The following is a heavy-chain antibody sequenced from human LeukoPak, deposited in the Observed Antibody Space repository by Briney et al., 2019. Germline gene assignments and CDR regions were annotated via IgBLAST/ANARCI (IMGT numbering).Heavy chain of an antibody. CDR3: ARDRTIFGVVQINWFDS. CDR1: GGTFSSYA. D-gene: IGHD3-3*01. Sequence: SVKVSCKACGGTFSSYAISWVRQAPGQGLEWMGRIIPIFGTANYAQKFQGRVTITTDESTSTAYMELSSLGSEDTAVYYCARDRTIFGVVQINWFDSWGQGTLVTVFS. CDR2: IIPIFGTA. V-gene: IGHV1-69*05. J-gene: IGHJ5*01.